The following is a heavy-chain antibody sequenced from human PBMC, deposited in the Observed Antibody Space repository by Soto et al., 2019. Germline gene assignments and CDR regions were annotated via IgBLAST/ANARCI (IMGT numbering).Heavy chain of an antibody. D-gene: IGHD3-10*01. CDR1: GGSISSSNW. CDR3: ARARGIGFGELFQRGKWFDP. Sequence: PSETLSLTCAVSGGSISSSNWWSWVRQPPGKGLEWIGEIYHSGSTNYNPSLKSRVTISVDKSKNQFSLKLSSVTAADTAVYYCARARGIGFGELFQRGKWFDPWGQGTLVTVSS. V-gene: IGHV4-4*02. CDR2: IYHSGST. J-gene: IGHJ5*02.